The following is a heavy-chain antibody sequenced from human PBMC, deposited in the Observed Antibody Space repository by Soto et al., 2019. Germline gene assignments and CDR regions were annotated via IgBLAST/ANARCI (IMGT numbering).Heavy chain of an antibody. CDR1: GGSISSGGYY. CDR2: IYYSGST. Sequence: QVQLQESGPGLVKPSQTLSLTCTVSGGSISSGGYYWSWIRQHPGKGLEWIGYIYYSGSTYYNPSLKRRVTISVDTSKNQVSLKLSSVTAADTAVYYCARELRFGEDYYGMDVWGQGTTVTVSS. D-gene: IGHD3-10*01. J-gene: IGHJ6*02. V-gene: IGHV4-31*03. CDR3: ARELRFGEDYYGMDV.